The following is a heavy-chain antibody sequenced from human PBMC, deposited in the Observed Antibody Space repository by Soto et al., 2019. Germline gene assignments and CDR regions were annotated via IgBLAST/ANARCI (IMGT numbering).Heavy chain of an antibody. CDR1: GFTFSSYG. J-gene: IGHJ4*02. Sequence: GGSLRLSCAASGFTFSSYGMHWVRQAPGKGLEWVAVISYDGSNKYYADSVKGRFTISRDNSKNTLYLQMNSLRAEDTAVYYCAKDDVDTATPRLDYWGQGTLVTVYS. CDR2: ISYDGSNK. V-gene: IGHV3-30*18. D-gene: IGHD5-18*01. CDR3: AKDDVDTATPRLDY.